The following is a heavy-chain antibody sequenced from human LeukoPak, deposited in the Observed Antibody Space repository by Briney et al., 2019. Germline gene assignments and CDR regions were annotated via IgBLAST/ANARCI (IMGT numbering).Heavy chain of an antibody. CDR1: GFTLSSYW. Sequence: GGSLRLSCAASGFTLSSYWMSWVRQAPGKGLEWVANIKQDGSEKYYVDSVKGRFTISRDNAKNSLYLQMNSLRAEDTAVYYCARDRSNYYFDYWGQGTLVTVSS. J-gene: IGHJ4*02. CDR2: IKQDGSEK. D-gene: IGHD4-11*01. CDR3: ARDRSNYYFDY. V-gene: IGHV3-7*01.